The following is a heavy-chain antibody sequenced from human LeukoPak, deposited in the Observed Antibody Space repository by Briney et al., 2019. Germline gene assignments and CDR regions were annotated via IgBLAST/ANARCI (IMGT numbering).Heavy chain of an antibody. CDR3: ASYSSSWYYFDY. CDR1: GGSISSYY. V-gene: IGHV4-59*01. CDR2: IYYSGST. D-gene: IGHD6-13*01. Sequence: PSETLSLTCTVSGGSISSYYWSGIRQPPGKGLEWIGYIYYSGSTNYNPSLKSRVTISVDTSKNQFSLKLSSVTAADTAVYYCASYSSSWYYFDYWGQGTLVTVSS. J-gene: IGHJ4*02.